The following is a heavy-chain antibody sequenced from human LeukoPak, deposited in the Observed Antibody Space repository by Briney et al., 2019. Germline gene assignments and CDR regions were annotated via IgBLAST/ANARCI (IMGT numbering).Heavy chain of an antibody. D-gene: IGHD5-12*01. CDR3: VGSSVATFDYFEF. Sequence: GSLRLSCATSGFTTFSRYAMSWVRQAPGKGLEWVSSIGGIGGGTYYGDSVRGRFTISRDISTKMSYLQMDSLRAEDTAIYYCVGSSVATFDYFEFWGQGTLVTVSS. J-gene: IGHJ4*02. V-gene: IGHV3-23*01. CDR2: IGGIGGGT. CDR1: GFTTFSRYA.